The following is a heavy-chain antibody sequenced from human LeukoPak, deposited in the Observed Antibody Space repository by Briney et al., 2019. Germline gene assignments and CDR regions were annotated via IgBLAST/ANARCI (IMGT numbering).Heavy chain of an antibody. D-gene: IGHD3-10*01. V-gene: IGHV3-30*02. CDR1: GFTFSPYG. Sequence: GGSLGLSCAASGFTFSPYGMHWVRQAPGKGLEWVAFIRYDGSHKYYADSVKGRFTISRDNSKNTLYLQMNSLRAEDTAVYYCAKDGAHDAFDIWGQGTMVTVSS. CDR2: IRYDGSHK. J-gene: IGHJ3*02. CDR3: AKDGAHDAFDI.